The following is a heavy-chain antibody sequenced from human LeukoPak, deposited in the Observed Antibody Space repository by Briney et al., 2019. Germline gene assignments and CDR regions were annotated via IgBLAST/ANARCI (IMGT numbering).Heavy chain of an antibody. CDR3: ARHKVGEWDFDY. Sequence: ASETLSLTCTVSGGSINYGGWIRQPPGKGLEWIGSIYYSGTTYYNPSLKSRVTISVDTSKNQFSLKLSSVTAADTAVYYCARHKVGEWDFDYWGQGTLVTVSS. J-gene: IGHJ4*02. CDR2: IYYSGTT. V-gene: IGHV4-39*01. CDR1: GGSINY. D-gene: IGHD1-26*01.